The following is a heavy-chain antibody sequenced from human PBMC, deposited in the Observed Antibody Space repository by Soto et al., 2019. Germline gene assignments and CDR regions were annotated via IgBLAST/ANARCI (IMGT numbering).Heavy chain of an antibody. CDR2: IIPIFGTA. CDR1: GGTFSSYA. CDR3: ARWDADRKVFDY. V-gene: IGHV1-69*06. Sequence: SVKVSCKASGGTFSSYAISWVRQAPGQGLEWMGGIIPIFGTANYAQKFQGRVTITADKSTSKAYMELSSLRSEDTAVYYCARWDADRKVFDYWGQGALVTVSS. J-gene: IGHJ4*02. D-gene: IGHD1-26*01.